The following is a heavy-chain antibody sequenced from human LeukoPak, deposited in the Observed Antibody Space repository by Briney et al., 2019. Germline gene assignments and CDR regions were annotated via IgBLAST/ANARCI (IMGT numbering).Heavy chain of an antibody. CDR3: ARDRGYCSGGSCYNYYGMDV. Sequence: AGGSLRLSCAASGFTFSTNWMHWVRQAPGKGLVWVSRINSDGSSTGYADSVKGRFTISRDNAKNTLYLQMNSLRAEDTAVYYCARDRGYCSGGSCYNYYGMDVWGQGTTVTVSS. CDR2: INSDGSST. CDR1: GFTFSTNW. D-gene: IGHD2-15*01. J-gene: IGHJ6*02. V-gene: IGHV3-74*01.